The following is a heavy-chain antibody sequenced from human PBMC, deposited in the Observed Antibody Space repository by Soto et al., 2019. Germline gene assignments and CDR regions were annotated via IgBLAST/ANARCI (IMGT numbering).Heavy chain of an antibody. CDR3: ARDLAVGLVDY. J-gene: IGHJ4*02. V-gene: IGHV1-18*01. D-gene: IGHD6-19*01. Sequence: QVQLVQSGAEVKTPGASVKVSCKASGYTFTSYGISWVRQAPGQGLEWMGWISGHNGNTNYAQKLQGRVTMTADTSTSTAYMALRTMRAGDTAVYYCARDLAVGLVDYWGQGTLGTVSS. CDR1: GYTFTSYG. CDR2: ISGHNGNT.